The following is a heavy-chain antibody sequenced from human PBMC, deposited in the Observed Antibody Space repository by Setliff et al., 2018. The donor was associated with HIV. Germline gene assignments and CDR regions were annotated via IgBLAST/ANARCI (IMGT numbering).Heavy chain of an antibody. CDR2: INDSGNT. D-gene: IGHD2-21*01. J-gene: IGHJ4*02. CDR3: ARQIGGGHWALDY. Sequence: SETLSLTCAVYGASLSRYYWTWIRQPPGRGLEWIGEINDSGNTNYSPSLKSRVTMSVDTSRNQFSLNLRSMSAADTAVYYCARQIGGGHWALDYWGQGTLVTVSS. CDR1: GASLSRYY. V-gene: IGHV4-34*01.